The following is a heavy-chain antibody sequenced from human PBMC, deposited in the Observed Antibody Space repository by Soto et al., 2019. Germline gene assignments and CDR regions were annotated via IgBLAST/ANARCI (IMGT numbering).Heavy chain of an antibody. V-gene: IGHV1-3*01. CDR1: GYTLTSYA. CDR2: INAGHDNS. J-gene: IGHJ6*02. CDR3: ARGSFTMLVDNDYYYSMDV. Sequence: SVKVSRMAFGYTLTSYAIQWVREAPGQRREWMGRINAGHDNSKYSKNFLGRVTVTRETSTTTAYMGLSSLRSEDTAVYYCARGSFTMLVDNDYYYSMDVWGQGTTVTVSS. D-gene: IGHD3-22*01.